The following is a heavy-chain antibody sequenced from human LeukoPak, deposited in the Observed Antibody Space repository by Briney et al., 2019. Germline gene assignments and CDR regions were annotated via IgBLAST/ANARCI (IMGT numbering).Heavy chain of an antibody. D-gene: IGHD3-22*01. V-gene: IGHV4-39*07. CDR1: GGSISSSSYY. CDR2: IYHSGST. Sequence: SETLSLTCTVSGGSISSSSYYWGWIRQPPGKGLEWIGSIYHSGSTYYNPSLKSRVTISVDTSKNQFSLKLSSVTAADTAVYYCARDRILDYYDSRGFDPWGQGTLVTVSS. J-gene: IGHJ5*02. CDR3: ARDRILDYYDSRGFDP.